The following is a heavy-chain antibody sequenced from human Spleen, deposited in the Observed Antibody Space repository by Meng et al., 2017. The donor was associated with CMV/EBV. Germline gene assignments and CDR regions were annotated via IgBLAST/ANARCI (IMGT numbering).Heavy chain of an antibody. CDR1: GFTFSSYA. Sequence: GESLKISCAASGFTFSSYAMSWVRQAPGKGLEWVSAISGSGGSTYYADSVKGRFTISRDNSKNTVYLQMNSLRAEETAVYYCARDWYGVGAMDYWGRGTLVTVSS. CDR3: ARDWYGVGAMDY. D-gene: IGHD1-26*01. J-gene: IGHJ4*02. V-gene: IGHV3-23*01. CDR2: ISGSGGST.